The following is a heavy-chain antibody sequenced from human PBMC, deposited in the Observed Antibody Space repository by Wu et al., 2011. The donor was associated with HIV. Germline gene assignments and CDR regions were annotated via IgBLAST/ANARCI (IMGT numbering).Heavy chain of an antibody. D-gene: IGHD6-13*01. Sequence: ANYAQKFQGRVTITADESTSTAYMELSSLRSEDTAVYYCARERQQLVLVYAFDIWGQGTMVTVSS. CDR2: A. J-gene: IGHJ3*02. V-gene: IGHV1-69*01. CDR3: ARERQQLVLVYAFDI.